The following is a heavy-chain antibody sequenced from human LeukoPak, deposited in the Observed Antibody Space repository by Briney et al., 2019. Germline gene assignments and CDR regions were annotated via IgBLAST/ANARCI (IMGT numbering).Heavy chain of an antibody. D-gene: IGHD3-10*01. CDR3: ARAGITMVRGVISSIDY. V-gene: IGHV3-30*04. CDR2: ISYDGSNK. Sequence: PGGSLRLSCAASGFTFSSYAMHWVRQAPGKGLEWVAVISYDGSNKYYADSVKGRFTISRDSSKNTLYLQMSSLRAEDTAVYYCARAGITMVRGVISSIDYWGQGTLVTVSS. J-gene: IGHJ4*02. CDR1: GFTFSSYA.